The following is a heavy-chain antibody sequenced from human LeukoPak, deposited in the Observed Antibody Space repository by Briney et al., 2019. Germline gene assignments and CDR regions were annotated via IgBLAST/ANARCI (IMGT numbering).Heavy chain of an antibody. CDR2: VFYPGST. V-gene: IGHV4-59*11. D-gene: IGHD6-13*01. CDR3: ASRPAGSTWYGVFDY. CDR1: GGPIDRHY. Sequence: SETLSLTCTVSGGPIDRHYWSWIRQPPGKGLEWIGYVFYPGSTNYNPSLKSRVTMSLDTSRDQFSLRLASVTAADTAIYYCASRPAGSTWYGVFDYWSQGTLVTVSS. J-gene: IGHJ4*02.